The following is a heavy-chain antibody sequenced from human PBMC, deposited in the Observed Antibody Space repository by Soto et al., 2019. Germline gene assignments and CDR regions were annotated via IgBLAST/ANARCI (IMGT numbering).Heavy chain of an antibody. CDR1: GFTVSSNY. D-gene: IGHD2-8*01. CDR3: ARERDGHNPNWFDL. Sequence: EVQVVETGGGLIQPGGSLRLSCAVSGFTVSSNYMSWVRQPPGKGPEWVSDIYSGGSTYYADSVKGRFTISRDNSKNTLYLQMNSLRADDTALYYCARERDGHNPNWFDLWGQGTLVTVSS. V-gene: IGHV3-53*02. J-gene: IGHJ5*02. CDR2: IYSGGST.